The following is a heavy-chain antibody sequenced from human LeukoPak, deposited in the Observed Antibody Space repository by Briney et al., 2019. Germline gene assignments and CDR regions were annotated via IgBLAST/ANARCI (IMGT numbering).Heavy chain of an antibody. CDR2: INNDGSST. CDR1: GFTFRRYW. V-gene: IGHV3-74*01. D-gene: IGHD4-17*01. CDR3: ARDEDYGDYADY. Sequence: PGGTLRLPCAASGFTFRRYWMHWVRQHPGKGLVWVLRINNDGSSTRYADSVKVRFTISRDNAKNTLYLQMNSLRAEDTAVYDCARDEDYGDYADYWGQGTLVTVSS. J-gene: IGHJ4*02.